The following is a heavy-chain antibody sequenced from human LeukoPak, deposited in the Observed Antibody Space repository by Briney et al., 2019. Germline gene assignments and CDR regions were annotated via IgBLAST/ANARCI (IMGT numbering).Heavy chain of an antibody. CDR1: GYTFTSYY. J-gene: IGHJ4*02. CDR3: ARGSSGWYSVAY. D-gene: IGHD6-19*01. V-gene: IGHV1-46*01. Sequence: PGASVNVSCKASGYTFTSYYMHWVRQAPGQGLEWMGIINPSGGSTNYAQKFQGRVTMTRDTSTSTVYMELSSLRSEDTAVYYCARGSSGWYSVAYWGQGTLVTVSS. CDR2: INPSGGST.